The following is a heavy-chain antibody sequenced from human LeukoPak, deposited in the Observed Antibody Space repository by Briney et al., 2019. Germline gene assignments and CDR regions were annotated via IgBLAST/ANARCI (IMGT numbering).Heavy chain of an antibody. CDR3: AKDLENVGRSPFDY. D-gene: IGHD3-10*01. Sequence: GGSLRLSCAASGFTFSSYGMHWVRQAPGKGLEWVAFIRYDGSNKYYADSVKGRFTISRDNSKNTLYLQMNSLRAEDTAVYYCAKDLENVGRSPFDYWGQGTLVTVSS. V-gene: IGHV3-30*02. CDR2: IRYDGSNK. CDR1: GFTFSSYG. J-gene: IGHJ4*02.